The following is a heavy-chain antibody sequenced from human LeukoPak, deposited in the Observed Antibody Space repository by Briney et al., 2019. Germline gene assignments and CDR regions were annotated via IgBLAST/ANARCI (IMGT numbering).Heavy chain of an antibody. CDR3: ARVLERNWFDP. CDR2: IYYSGST. V-gene: IGHV4-31*03. CDR1: GGSISSGGYY. J-gene: IGHJ5*02. Sequence: PSQTLSLTCTASGGSISSGGYYWSWIRQHPGKGLEWIGYIYYSGSTYYNPSLKSRVTISVDTSKNQFSLKLSSATAADTAVYYCARVLERNWFDPWGQGTLVTVSS. D-gene: IGHD3-3*02.